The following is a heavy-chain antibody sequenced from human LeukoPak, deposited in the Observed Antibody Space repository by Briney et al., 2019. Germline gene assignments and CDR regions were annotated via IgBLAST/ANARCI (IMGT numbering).Heavy chain of an antibody. J-gene: IGHJ4*02. V-gene: IGHV1-8*01. Sequence: ASVKASCKASGYTFTRYDINWVRQAAGQGLEWRGWMNPNSGNTGYAQKFKGRVTMTRNTSISTAYMGLSSLRSEDTALYYCTRGNYEYIWGSYRYTGLRYWGQGTLVTVSS. CDR2: MNPNSGNT. CDR3: TRGNYEYIWGSYRYTGLRY. CDR1: GYTFTRYD. D-gene: IGHD3-16*02.